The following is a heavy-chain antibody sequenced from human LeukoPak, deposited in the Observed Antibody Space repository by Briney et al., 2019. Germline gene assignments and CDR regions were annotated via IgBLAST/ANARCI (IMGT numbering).Heavy chain of an antibody. CDR1: GYSFTGYY. V-gene: IGHV1-2*02. CDR3: ARDNGRGYPVYFGY. Sequence: ASAEVSCKASGYSFTGYYIHWVRQAPGQGLEWMGWINPIGGVTNYAQKFQGRVTMTRDTSITTAYMEMSSLRSDDTAVYYCARDNGRGYPVYFGYWGQGTLVTVSS. J-gene: IGHJ4*02. CDR2: INPIGGVT. D-gene: IGHD3-22*01.